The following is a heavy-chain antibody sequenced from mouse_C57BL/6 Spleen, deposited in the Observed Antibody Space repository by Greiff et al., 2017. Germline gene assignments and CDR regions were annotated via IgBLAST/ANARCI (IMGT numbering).Heavy chain of an antibody. J-gene: IGHJ2*01. CDR2: ISDGGSYT. CDR3: ARDGSDGNYFDY. CDR1: GFTFSSYA. Sequence: EVQLQESGGGLVKPGGSLKLSCAASGFTFSSYAMSWVRQTPEKRLEWVATISDGGSYTYYPDNVKGRFTISRDNAKNNLYLQMSHLKSEDTAMYYCARDGSDGNYFDYWGQGTTLTVSS. D-gene: IGHD2-3*01. V-gene: IGHV5-4*01.